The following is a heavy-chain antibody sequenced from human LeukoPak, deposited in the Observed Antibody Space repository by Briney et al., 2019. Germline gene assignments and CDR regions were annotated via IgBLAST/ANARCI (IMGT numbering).Heavy chain of an antibody. CDR1: GFTFSRHH. J-gene: IGHJ4*02. CDR2: INGDESST. D-gene: IGHD1-26*01. CDR3: ARGAKWAYYFDY. V-gene: IGHV3-74*01. Sequence: GGSLRLSCSASGFTFSRHHMTWVRQAPGKGLEWVSRINGDESSTNYADSVKGRFTISRDNAKDTLYLHMNSLTAEDTAVYYCARGAKWAYYFDYWGQGTPVTVSS.